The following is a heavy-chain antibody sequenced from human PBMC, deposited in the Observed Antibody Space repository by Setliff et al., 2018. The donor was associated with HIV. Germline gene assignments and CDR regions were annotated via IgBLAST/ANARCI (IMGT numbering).Heavy chain of an antibody. D-gene: IGHD2-8*01. CDR1: GFTFGDYG. CDR3: TRSGYCTNGVCYPYYLDY. J-gene: IGHJ4*02. Sequence: GGSLRLSCTTSGFTFGDYGMMWVRQAPGKGLEWVGLIKTKGDGGTAEYAASVKGRFTISRDDSKSIANLQMNSLKTEDTAVYYCTRSGYCTNGVCYPYYLDYWGQGTLVTVSS. V-gene: IGHV3-49*04. CDR2: IKTKGDGGTA.